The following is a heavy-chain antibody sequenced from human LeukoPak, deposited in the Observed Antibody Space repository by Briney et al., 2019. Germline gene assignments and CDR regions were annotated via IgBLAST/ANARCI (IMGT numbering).Heavy chain of an antibody. J-gene: IGHJ4*02. CDR3: ARPAVAGLYYFDY. Sequence: EASVKVSCKASGGTFSSYAISWVRQAPGQGLKWMGGIIPIFGTANYAQKFQGRVTITADESTSTAYMELSSLRSEDTAVYYCARPAVAGLYYFDYWGQGTLVTVSS. D-gene: IGHD6-19*01. V-gene: IGHV1-69*13. CDR1: GGTFSSYA. CDR2: IIPIFGTA.